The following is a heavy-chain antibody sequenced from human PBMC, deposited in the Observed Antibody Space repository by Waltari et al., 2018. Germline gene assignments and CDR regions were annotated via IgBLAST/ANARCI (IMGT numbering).Heavy chain of an antibody. CDR3: ARQLITGTTSFDP. CDR1: GYSISSGYY. V-gene: IGHV4-38-2*01. D-gene: IGHD1-20*01. J-gene: IGHJ5*02. Sequence: QVQLQESGPGLVKPSETLSLTCAVSGYSISSGYYWGWIRQPPGKGLEWIGSIYHSGTTYYNPALKSRVTISVDTSKNQFSLKLSSVTAADTAVYYCARQLITGTTSFDPWGQGTLVTVSS. CDR2: IYHSGTT.